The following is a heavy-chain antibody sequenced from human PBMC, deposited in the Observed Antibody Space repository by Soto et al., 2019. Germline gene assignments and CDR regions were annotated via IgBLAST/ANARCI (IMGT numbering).Heavy chain of an antibody. V-gene: IGHV4-31*03. D-gene: IGHD2-8*01. Sequence: SETLSLTCTVSGGSVSSGGYYWSWIRQHPGTGLEWIGYIYYSGTTYFNPSLKSRASISLDTSKNEFSLKLTSVTAADTAVYYCARRALPQCINGVCYKDGFWAYWGQGALVTVSS. CDR1: GGSVSSGGYY. CDR2: IYYSGTT. J-gene: IGHJ4*02. CDR3: ARRALPQCINGVCYKDGFWAY.